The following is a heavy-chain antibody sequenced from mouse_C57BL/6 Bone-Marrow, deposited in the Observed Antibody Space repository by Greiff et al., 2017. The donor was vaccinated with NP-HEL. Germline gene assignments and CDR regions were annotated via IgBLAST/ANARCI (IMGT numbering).Heavy chain of an antibody. D-gene: IGHD2-3*01. CDR1: GYTFTSYW. Sequence: QVQLQQSGAELVKPGASVKMSCKASGYTFTSYWITWVKQRPGQGLEWIGDIYPGSGSTNYNEKFKSKATLTVDTSSSTAYMQLSSLTSEDSAVYYCARRGDGYYYAMDYWGRGTSVTVSA. V-gene: IGHV1-55*01. CDR2: IYPGSGST. J-gene: IGHJ4*01. CDR3: ARRGDGYYYAMDY.